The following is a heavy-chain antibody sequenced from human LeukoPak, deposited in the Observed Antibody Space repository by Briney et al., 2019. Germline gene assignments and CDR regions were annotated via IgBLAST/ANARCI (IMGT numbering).Heavy chain of an antibody. CDR3: ARQAGSNWFAP. V-gene: IGHV5-51*01. J-gene: IGHJ5*02. CDR2: IYPGDSDT. Sequence: GESLKISCKGSGYSFTSYWIGWVRQLPGKGLEGMGIIYPGDSDTRYSTSFQGQVTISADKSISTAYLQWSSLNASDTATYYCARQAGSNWFAPWGQRTLVTVSS. D-gene: IGHD6-19*01. CDR1: GYSFTSYW.